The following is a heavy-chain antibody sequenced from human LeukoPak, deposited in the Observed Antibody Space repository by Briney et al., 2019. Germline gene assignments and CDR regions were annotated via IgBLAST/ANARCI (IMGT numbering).Heavy chain of an antibody. CDR2: IYHSGST. CDR3: ARGLAGYSGGDDAFDI. V-gene: IGHV4-59*01. J-gene: IGHJ3*02. CDR1: SGSISIYY. D-gene: IGHD6-19*01. Sequence: PSETLSLTCTVSSGSISIYYWSWFRQPPGKGLEWIGYIYHSGSTNYNPSLKGRVTMSLDTSSNHFSLRLSSVTSADTAIYYCARGLAGYSGGDDAFDIWGPGTKVAVSS.